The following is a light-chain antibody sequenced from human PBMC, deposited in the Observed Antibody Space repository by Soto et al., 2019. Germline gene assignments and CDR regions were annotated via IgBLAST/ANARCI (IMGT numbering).Light chain of an antibody. J-gene: IGKJ4*02. CDR1: QSISRTY. CDR2: GTS. V-gene: IGKV3D-20*02. CDR3: QQRNNWPLT. Sequence: ENLLTQSPGTLSLSPGERAALSCRASQSISRTYLAWYQQKRGQAPRLLIYGTSNRATGIPDRFSGSGSGTDFTLTISSLEPEDFAVYYCQQRNNWPLTFGGGTKVDIK.